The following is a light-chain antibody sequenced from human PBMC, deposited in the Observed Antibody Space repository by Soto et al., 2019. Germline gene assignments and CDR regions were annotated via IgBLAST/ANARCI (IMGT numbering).Light chain of an antibody. CDR1: SSDVGGYNY. V-gene: IGLV2-14*01. CDR2: EVS. CDR3: SSCTSSTTYV. J-gene: IGLJ1*01. Sequence: QSALTQPASVSGSPGQSITISCTGTSSDVGGYNYVSWYQQHPGKAPKLMIPEVSNRPSGISNRFSGSKSGNTASLTISGLQADDEADYYCSSCTSSTTYVFGTGTKVTVL.